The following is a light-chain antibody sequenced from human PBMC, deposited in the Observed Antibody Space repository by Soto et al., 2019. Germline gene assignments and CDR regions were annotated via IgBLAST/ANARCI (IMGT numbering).Light chain of an antibody. CDR2: AAS. CDR3: LHDYNYPYT. CDR1: QGIKND. Sequence: AIQMTQSPSSLSASVGDRVTITCRASQGIKNDVAWYQHKPGKAPKLLIYAASSLQSGVPPRFSGSGSGTDFTLTINSLQPEDFATYYCLHDYNYPYTFGQGTKLEI. V-gene: IGKV1-6*01. J-gene: IGKJ2*01.